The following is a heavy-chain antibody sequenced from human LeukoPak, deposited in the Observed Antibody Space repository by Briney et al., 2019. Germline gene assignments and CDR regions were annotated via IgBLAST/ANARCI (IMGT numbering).Heavy chain of an antibody. Sequence: ASVKVSCKASGGTFSSYAISWVRQAPGQGLEWMGGIIPIFGTANYAQKFQGRVTITADESTSTAYMELSSLRSKDTAVYYCARAITVVTAYDAFDIWGQGTMVTVSS. J-gene: IGHJ3*02. CDR3: ARAITVVTAYDAFDI. CDR1: GGTFSSYA. CDR2: IIPIFGTA. V-gene: IGHV1-69*13. D-gene: IGHD2-21*02.